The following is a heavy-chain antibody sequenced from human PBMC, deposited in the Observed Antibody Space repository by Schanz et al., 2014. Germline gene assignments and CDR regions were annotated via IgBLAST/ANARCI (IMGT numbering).Heavy chain of an antibody. CDR1: GFTFSSYA. Sequence: PGGSLRLSCAASGFTFSSYAMHWVRQAPGKGLEWVSGIGGSGDSTHYADSVKGRFIISRDNSKNTLYLQMNSLRAEDTAVYYCAKDHAGSDILTALGNWGQGTLVTVSS. CDR2: IGGSGDST. D-gene: IGHD3-9*01. J-gene: IGHJ4*02. CDR3: AKDHAGSDILTALGN. V-gene: IGHV3-23*01.